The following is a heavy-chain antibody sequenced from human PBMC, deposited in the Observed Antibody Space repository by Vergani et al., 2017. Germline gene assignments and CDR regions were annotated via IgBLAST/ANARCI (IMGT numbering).Heavy chain of an antibody. CDR2: IEYHEQNI. J-gene: IGHJ4*02. V-gene: IGHV3-30*02. CDR1: GFAFSTYG. Sequence: HLVESGGDVVQPGGSLTVSCVASGFAFSTYGMHWVRPAPGEGLEWVAFIEYHEQNIEYADSVKGRFAISRDNSRNSLYLQMNSLRVEDTAVYYCATNPPTTLPPSYSDYWGQGTMVTVSS. CDR3: ATNPPTTLPPSYSDY. D-gene: IGHD2-21*01.